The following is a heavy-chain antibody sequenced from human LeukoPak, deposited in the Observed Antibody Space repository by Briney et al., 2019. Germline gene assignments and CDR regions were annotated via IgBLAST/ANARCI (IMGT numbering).Heavy chain of an antibody. CDR3: AKESRGLGYCSSTTCYRENWFDP. D-gene: IGHD2-2*02. J-gene: IGHJ5*02. CDR1: GFTFSSYA. CDR2: ISYDGSKK. Sequence: GGSLRLSCEASGFTFSSYAMHWVRQAPGKGLEWVAVISYDGSKKYYADSVKGRFTISRDNSKNTLYLQMNSLRAEDTAVYYCAKESRGLGYCSSTTCYRENWFDPWGQGTLVTVSS. V-gene: IGHV3-30*04.